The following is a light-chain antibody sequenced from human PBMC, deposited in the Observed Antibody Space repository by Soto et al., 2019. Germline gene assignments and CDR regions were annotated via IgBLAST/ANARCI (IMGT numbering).Light chain of an antibody. J-gene: IGLJ3*02. CDR2: NAN. V-gene: IGLV1-44*01. Sequence: QSVLTQPPSASGTPGQRVTISCSGSSSNIGSNTVNWYKQLPGTAPKLLIYNANQRPSGVPDRFSGSKSGTSASLAISGLQSEDEADYYCAAWDDSLNGLFGGGTKVTVL. CDR1: SSNIGSNT. CDR3: AAWDDSLNGL.